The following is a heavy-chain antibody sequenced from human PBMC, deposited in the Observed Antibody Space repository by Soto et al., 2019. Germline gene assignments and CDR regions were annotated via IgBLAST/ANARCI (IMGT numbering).Heavy chain of an antibody. Sequence: SETLSLTCTVSGGSISSGGYYWTWIRQHPGKGLEWIGYIYYSGSTYYNPSLKSRLTISVDTSKDQFSLKLISVTAADTAVYYCVREKWGGYDPGYGTDVWGQGTTVTVSS. D-gene: IGHD5-12*01. CDR2: IYYSGST. V-gene: IGHV4-31*03. J-gene: IGHJ6*02. CDR1: GGSISSGGYY. CDR3: VREKWGGYDPGYGTDV.